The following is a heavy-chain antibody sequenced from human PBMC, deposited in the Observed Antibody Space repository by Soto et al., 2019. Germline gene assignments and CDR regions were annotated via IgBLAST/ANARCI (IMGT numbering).Heavy chain of an antibody. J-gene: IGHJ4*02. CDR2: IYYSGST. D-gene: IGHD5-18*01. CDR3: ARSNAGYSYGYLDY. CDR1: GGSISSGGYY. V-gene: IGHV4-31*03. Sequence: SEILSLTCTVSGGSISSGGYYWSWIRQHPGKGLEWIGYIYYSGSTYYNPSLKSRVTISVDTSKNQFSLKLSSVTAADTAVYYCARSNAGYSYGYLDYWGQGTLVTV.